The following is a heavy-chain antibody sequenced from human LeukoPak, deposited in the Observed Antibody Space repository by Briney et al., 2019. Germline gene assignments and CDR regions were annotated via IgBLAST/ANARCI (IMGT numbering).Heavy chain of an antibody. Sequence: PSETLSLTCTVSGGSISSYYWSWIRQPPGKGLEWIGEINHSGSTNYNPSLKSRVTLSVDTSKNQFSLKLSSVTAADTAVYYCARGELRFLEWRYYYYGMDVWGQGTTVTVSS. CDR3: ARGELRFLEWRYYYYGMDV. CDR1: GGSISSYY. V-gene: IGHV4-34*01. CDR2: INHSGST. J-gene: IGHJ6*02. D-gene: IGHD3-3*01.